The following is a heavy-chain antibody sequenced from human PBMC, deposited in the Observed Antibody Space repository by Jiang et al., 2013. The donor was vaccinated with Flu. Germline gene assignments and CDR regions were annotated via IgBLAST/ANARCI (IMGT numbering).Heavy chain of an antibody. V-gene: IGHV3-30*18. CDR1: GFTFSSYG. CDR2: ISYDGSNK. Sequence: LESGGGVVQPGRSLRLSCAASGFTFSSYGMHWVRQAPGKGLEWVAVISYDGSNKYYADSVKGRFTISRDNSKNTLYLQMNSLRAEDTAVYYCAKGRTVTQGYFDYWGQGTLVTVSS. J-gene: IGHJ4*02. D-gene: IGHD4-17*01. CDR3: AKGRTVTQGYFDY.